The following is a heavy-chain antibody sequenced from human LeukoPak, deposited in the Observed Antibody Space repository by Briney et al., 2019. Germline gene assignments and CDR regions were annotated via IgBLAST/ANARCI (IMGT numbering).Heavy chain of an antibody. CDR3: AKDRVGITMVRGVIIPYYFDY. CDR1: GFTFSSYA. J-gene: IGHJ4*02. Sequence: GGSLRLSCAASGFTFSSYAMSWVRQAPGKGLEWVSAISGSGGSTYYADSVKGRFTISRDNSKNTLYLQMNSLRAEDTAVYYCAKDRVGITMVRGVIIPYYFDYWGQGTLVTVS. V-gene: IGHV3-23*01. D-gene: IGHD3-10*01. CDR2: ISGSGGST.